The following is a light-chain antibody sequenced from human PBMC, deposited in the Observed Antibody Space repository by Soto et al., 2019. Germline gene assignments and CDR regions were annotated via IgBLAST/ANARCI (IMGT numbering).Light chain of an antibody. V-gene: IGKV1-5*01. J-gene: IGKJ5*01. CDR3: QHYNSYPIT. CDR2: DAS. CDR1: QSISSW. Sequence: DIQMTQSPSTLSASVGDRVTITCRASQSISSWLAWYQQKPGKAPKLLIYDASSLESGVPSRFSGSGSGTEFTLTISSLRPDDFATYYCQHYNSYPITFGQGTRLEIK.